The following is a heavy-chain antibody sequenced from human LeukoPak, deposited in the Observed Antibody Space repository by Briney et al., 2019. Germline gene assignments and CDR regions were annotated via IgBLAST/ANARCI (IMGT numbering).Heavy chain of an antibody. D-gene: IGHD4-23*01. V-gene: IGHV3-48*03. CDR2: ISSSGSTI. Sequence: GGSLRLSCAASGFTFSSYEMNWVRQAPGKGLEWVSYISSSGSTIYYADSLKGRFTISRDNAKNSLYLQMNSLGAEDTAVYYCARLVGNSPSFDYWGQGTLVTVSS. CDR3: ARLVGNSPSFDY. J-gene: IGHJ4*02. CDR1: GFTFSSYE.